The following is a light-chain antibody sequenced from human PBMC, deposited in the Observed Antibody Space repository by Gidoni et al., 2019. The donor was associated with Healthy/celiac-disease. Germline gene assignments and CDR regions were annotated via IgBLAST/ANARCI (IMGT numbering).Light chain of an antibody. CDR1: QGISSS. V-gene: IGKV1-13*02. CDR2: DAS. Sequence: AIQLTQSPSSLSASVGDRVTITCRASQGISSSLAWYQQKPGKAPKLLIYDASSLESGVPSRFSGSGSGTDFKLTISSLQPEDFATYYCQQVNSYPRTFXXXTKVEIK. J-gene: IGKJ1*01. CDR3: QQVNSYPRT.